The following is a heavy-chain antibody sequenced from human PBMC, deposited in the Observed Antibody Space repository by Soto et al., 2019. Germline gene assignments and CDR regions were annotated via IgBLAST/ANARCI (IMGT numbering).Heavy chain of an antibody. Sequence: QVPLVQSGAEVKKPGASVKVSCKASGYTFTSYAMHWVRQAPGQRLEWMGWINAGNGNTKYSQKFQGRVTITRDTSASTAYMELSSLRSEDTAVYYCARDPEYYDSSGPLDYWGQGTLVTVSS. J-gene: IGHJ4*02. CDR3: ARDPEYYDSSGPLDY. CDR2: INAGNGNT. CDR1: GYTFTSYA. D-gene: IGHD3-22*01. V-gene: IGHV1-3*01.